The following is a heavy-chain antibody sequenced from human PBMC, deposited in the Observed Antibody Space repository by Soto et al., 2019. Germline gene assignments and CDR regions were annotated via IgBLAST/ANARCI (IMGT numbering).Heavy chain of an antibody. CDR1: GYTFSTYI. CDR3: ARVSMVRGPHFDY. D-gene: IGHD3-10*01. J-gene: IGHJ4*02. CDR2: MNAGNGNT. V-gene: IGHV1-3*01. Sequence: QVQLVQSGAVVREPGASVKVSCKASGYTFSTYIIHWVRQAPGPSLEWIGWMNAGNGNTKYSPKFQGRVTLTRDTSATTAYMELTSLASEDTAVYYCARVSMVRGPHFDYWGQGTLVTVSS.